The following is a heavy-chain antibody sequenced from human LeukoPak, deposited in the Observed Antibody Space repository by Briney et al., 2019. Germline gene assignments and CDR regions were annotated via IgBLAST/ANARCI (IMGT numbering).Heavy chain of an antibody. CDR3: ARDRGNSGLNFDL. CDR2: IYYSGGT. V-gene: IGHV4-39*07. Sequence: PSETLSLTCTVSGGSITSSPYWWSWIRQPPGKGLEWIATIYYSGGTYYNPSLKGRVTISVDTPKNQFSLKLSSVTAADTAVYYCARDRGNSGLNFDLWGRGTLVTVSS. CDR1: GGSITSSPYW. D-gene: IGHD2/OR15-2a*01. J-gene: IGHJ2*01.